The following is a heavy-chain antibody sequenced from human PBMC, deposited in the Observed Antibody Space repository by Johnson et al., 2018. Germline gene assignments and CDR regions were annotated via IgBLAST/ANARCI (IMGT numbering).Heavy chain of an antibody. Sequence: QVGLGQGGGAVVEPGRSLRLWCAPSGFTFSNYGMHWVRQAPGKGLAWVSGIWYHGSKTHYADPVKGRFTISRDNSKNMLYLQVNSLIAEDTAVYYCARDDCGSPSCFGLWGQGTLVTVSS. CDR3: ARDDCGSPSCFGL. CDR1: GFTFSNYG. D-gene: IGHD2-2*01. V-gene: IGHV3-33*01. CDR2: IWYHGSKT. J-gene: IGHJ4*02.